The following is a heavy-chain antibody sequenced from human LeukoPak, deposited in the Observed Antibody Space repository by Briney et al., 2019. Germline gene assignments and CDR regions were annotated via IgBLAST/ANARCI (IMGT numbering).Heavy chain of an antibody. CDR3: AKDMRFDWTPYYFGY. CDR2: ISSSGSNI. V-gene: IGHV3-64*04. D-gene: IGHD3-9*01. CDR1: GFTFTSFA. J-gene: IGHJ4*02. Sequence: PGGSLRLSCSASGFTFTSFAMHWVRQAPRKGLEYVSAISSSGSNIFYADSVKGRFTISRDNSKSTLYLQMNSLRAEDTAVYYCAKDMRFDWTPYYFGYWGQGTLVTVSS.